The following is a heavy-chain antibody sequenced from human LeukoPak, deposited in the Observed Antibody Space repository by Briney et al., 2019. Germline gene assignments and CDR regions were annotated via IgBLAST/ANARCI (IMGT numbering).Heavy chain of an antibody. J-gene: IGHJ4*02. V-gene: IGHV4-39*01. CDR2: IYYSGST. CDR1: GGSISSGTYY. CDR3: ARNASDSGTSYFDY. Sequence: PSETLSLTCTVSGGSISSGTYYWGCVRQPPGKGLEWIGSIYYSGSTSYNPSLKSRVTISVDTYKNQFSLKLDSVTAADTAVYYCARNASDSGTSYFDYWGQGTLVTVSS. D-gene: IGHD1-26*01.